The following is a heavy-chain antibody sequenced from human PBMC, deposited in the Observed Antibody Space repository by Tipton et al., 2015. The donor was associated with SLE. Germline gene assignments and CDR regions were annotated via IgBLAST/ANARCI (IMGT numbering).Heavy chain of an antibody. D-gene: IGHD3-3*01. CDR3: AKDGYDFWSGYYLYYFDY. CDR2: ISGSGGST. V-gene: IGHV3-23*01. Sequence: SLRLSCAASGFTFSSYAMSWVRQAPGKGLEWVSAISGSGGSTYYADSVKGRFTIPRDNSKNTLYLQMNSLRAEDTAVYYCAKDGYDFWSGYYLYYFDYWGQGTLVTVSS. CDR1: GFTFSSYA. J-gene: IGHJ4*02.